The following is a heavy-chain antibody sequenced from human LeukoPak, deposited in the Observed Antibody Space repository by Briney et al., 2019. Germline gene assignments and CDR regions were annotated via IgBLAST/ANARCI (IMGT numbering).Heavy chain of an antibody. Sequence: SETLSLTCTVSGGSISSGGYYWSWIRQHPGKGLEWIGYIYYSGSTYYNPSLRSRVTVSVDTSKNQFSLKLSSVTAADTAVYFCARRRVVVASTDGASGAFDIWGQGTMVTVSS. CDR1: GGSISSGGYY. CDR2: IYYSGST. D-gene: IGHD2-15*01. V-gene: IGHV4-31*03. J-gene: IGHJ3*02. CDR3: ARRRVVVASTDGASGAFDI.